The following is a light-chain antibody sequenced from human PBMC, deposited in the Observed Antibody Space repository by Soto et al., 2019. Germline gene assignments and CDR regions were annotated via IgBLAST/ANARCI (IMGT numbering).Light chain of an antibody. CDR3: AAWAASLKGYV. J-gene: IGLJ1*01. Sequence: QSVLTQPHSASGTPGQRVTISCSTSSSNIGGNTVNWYQQVPGTAPKLLIYSYDQRPSEVPDRFSGSKSGTSASLALSGLQSEDEADYYCAAWAASLKGYVLGTGTKLTVL. CDR2: SYD. V-gene: IGLV1-44*01. CDR1: SSNIGGNT.